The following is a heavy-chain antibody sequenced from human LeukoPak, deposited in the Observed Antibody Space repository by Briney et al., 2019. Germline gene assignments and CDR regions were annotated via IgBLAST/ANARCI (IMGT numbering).Heavy chain of an antibody. Sequence: SETLSLTCTVSGGSISNYYWSWIRQPPGKGLEWIGYIYYRGSTHYNPSLKSRVTISVDTSKNHFSLKLSSVTAADTAVYYCARTTIAAAVAADYWGQGIVVTVSS. V-gene: IGHV4-59*01. CDR1: GGSISNYY. J-gene: IGHJ4*02. CDR3: ARTTIAAAVAADY. CDR2: IYYRGST. D-gene: IGHD6-13*01.